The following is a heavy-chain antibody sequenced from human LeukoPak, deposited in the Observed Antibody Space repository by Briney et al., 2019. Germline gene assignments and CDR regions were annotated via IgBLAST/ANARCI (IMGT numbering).Heavy chain of an antibody. Sequence: GGSLRLSCAASGFTFSDYYMSWIRQAPGKGLEWVSYISSSGSTIYYADSVKGRFTISRDNAKNSLYLQMNSLRAEDTAVYYCARDQDYYDSSVTGDYWGQGTRVTVSS. J-gene: IGHJ4*02. V-gene: IGHV3-11*04. D-gene: IGHD3-22*01. CDR2: ISSSGSTI. CDR3: ARDQDYYDSSVTGDY. CDR1: GFTFSDYY.